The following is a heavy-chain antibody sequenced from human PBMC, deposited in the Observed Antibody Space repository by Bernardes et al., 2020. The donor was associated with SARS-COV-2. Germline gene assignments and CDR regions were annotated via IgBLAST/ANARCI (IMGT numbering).Heavy chain of an antibody. CDR1: GFTFSSYW. CDR3: ARDVGGTDWRFGFDV. Sequence: GGSLRLSCAASGFTFSSYWMSWVRQAPGKGLEWVANIKQDGSEKYYVDSVKGRFTISRDNAKNSLYLQMNSLRAEDTAVYYCARDVGGTDWRFGFDVWGPGTMVHVSS. J-gene: IGHJ3*01. CDR2: IKQDGSEK. V-gene: IGHV3-7*01. D-gene: IGHD3-9*01.